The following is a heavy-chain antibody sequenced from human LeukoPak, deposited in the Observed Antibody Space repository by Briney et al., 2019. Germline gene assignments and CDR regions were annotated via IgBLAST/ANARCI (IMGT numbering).Heavy chain of an antibody. CDR1: GFAFGSHW. CDR2: IESDASNT. D-gene: IGHD1-26*01. J-gene: IGHJ4*02. CDR3: TRDGSGSRIPFDY. Sequence: PGGSLRLPCAASGFAFGSHWMHWVRQAPGKGLVWVARIESDASNTRYADSVKGRFTISRDNANKTLYLQMNSLRAEDTAVYYCTRDGSGSRIPFDYWGQGTLVTVSS. V-gene: IGHV3-74*01.